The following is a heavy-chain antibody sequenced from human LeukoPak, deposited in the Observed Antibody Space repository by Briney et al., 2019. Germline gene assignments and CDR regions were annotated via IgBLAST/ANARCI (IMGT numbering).Heavy chain of an antibody. CDR2: ISSNGGST. Sequence: PGGSLRLSCSASGFTFSSYAMHWVRQAPGKGLEYVLAISSNGGSTYYADSVKGRFTISRDNSKSMLYLQVNSLRAEDTALYYCAKGKAEAYPYNFDNWGQGILVTVSS. J-gene: IGHJ4*02. D-gene: IGHD1-1*01. V-gene: IGHV3-64*04. CDR1: GFTFSSYA. CDR3: AKGKAEAYPYNFDN.